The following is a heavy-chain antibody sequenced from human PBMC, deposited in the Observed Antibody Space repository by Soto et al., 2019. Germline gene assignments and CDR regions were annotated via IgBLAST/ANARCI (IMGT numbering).Heavy chain of an antibody. CDR1: DGSFNPNY. CDR3: ARRGSYYQAFDS. CDR2: IYYAGTT. J-gene: IGHJ4*02. Sequence: QVRLQESGPGLVTSSETLSLTCTVSDGSFNPNYWGWIRQPPGQGLEWVGYIYYAGTTTSTPSLRGRATISLDTSENQFSLKVRSVTAADTAVYYCARRGSYYQAFDSWGQGTLVTVSS. V-gene: IGHV4-59*08. D-gene: IGHD3-10*01.